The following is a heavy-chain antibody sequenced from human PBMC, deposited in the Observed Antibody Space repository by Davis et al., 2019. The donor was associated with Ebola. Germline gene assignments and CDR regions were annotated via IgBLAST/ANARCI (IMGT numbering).Heavy chain of an antibody. V-gene: IGHV3-23*01. J-gene: IGHJ4*02. CDR2: ISGSGGST. CDR3: ARHGAAAGTGWFDY. Sequence: PGGSLRLSCAASGFTFSSYAMSWVRQAPGKGLEWVSAISGSGGSTYYADSVKGRFTISRDNSKNTLYLQMNSLRAEDTAVYYCARHGAAAGTGWFDYWGQGTLVTVSS. CDR1: GFTFSSYA. D-gene: IGHD6-13*01.